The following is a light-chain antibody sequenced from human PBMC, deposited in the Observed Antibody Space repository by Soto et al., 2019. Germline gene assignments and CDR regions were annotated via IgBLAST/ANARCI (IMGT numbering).Light chain of an antibody. Sequence: EIVLTQSPGTLSLSPGERATLSCRASQSFSSNYLAWYQQKPGQAPRILIYGATTRATGIPDRFSGSESGTDFTLTISRLEPEVYAVYYCQQYSSVWTFGQGTKVEI. V-gene: IGKV3-20*01. J-gene: IGKJ1*01. CDR2: GAT. CDR3: QQYSSVWT. CDR1: QSFSSNY.